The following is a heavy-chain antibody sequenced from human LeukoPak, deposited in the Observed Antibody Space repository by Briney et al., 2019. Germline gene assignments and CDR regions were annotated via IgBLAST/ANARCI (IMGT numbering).Heavy chain of an antibody. Sequence: GGTLRLSCAASGFSFTTYWMSWIRKAPPNGLELVSNIKQDGTEKYYVDSVKGRFTISRDNAKNSLYLQMNSLRVEDTAVYYCAKLAKYFYDSETYYFFEHWGQGTAVSASS. CDR1: GFSFTTYW. J-gene: IGHJ4*02. V-gene: IGHV3-7*01. CDR3: AKLAKYFYDSETYYFFEH. D-gene: IGHD3-10*01. CDR2: IKQDGTEK.